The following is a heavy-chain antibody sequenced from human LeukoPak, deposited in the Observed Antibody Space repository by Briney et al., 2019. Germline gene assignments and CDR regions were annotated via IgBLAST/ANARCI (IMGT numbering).Heavy chain of an antibody. Sequence: SETLSLTCTVSGGSISSYYWSWIRQPPGKGLEWIGYIYYSGSTNYNPSLKSRVTISVDTSKNQFSLKLSSVTAADTAMYYCARHVVDVVVPAAWFDPWGQGTLVTVSS. D-gene: IGHD2-2*01. V-gene: IGHV4-59*08. CDR3: ARHVVDVVVPAAWFDP. J-gene: IGHJ5*02. CDR1: GGSISSYY. CDR2: IYYSGST.